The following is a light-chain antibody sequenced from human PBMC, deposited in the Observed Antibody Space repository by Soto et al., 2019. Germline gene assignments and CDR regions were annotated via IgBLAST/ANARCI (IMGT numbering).Light chain of an antibody. CDR1: SSDLGSYNR. V-gene: IGLV2-18*02. CDR2: DVG. CDR3: SSYTTGTTYV. J-gene: IGLJ1*01. Sequence: QSALTQPPSVSGSPGQSVTISCTGTSSDLGSYNRVSWYQQPPGTAPKLIIYDVGSRPSGVPDRFSGSRSGNTASLTISGLQAEDEADYYCSSYTTGTTYVFGSGTKVTVL.